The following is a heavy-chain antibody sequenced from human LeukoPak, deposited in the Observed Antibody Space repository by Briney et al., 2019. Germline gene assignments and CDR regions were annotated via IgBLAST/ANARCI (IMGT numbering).Heavy chain of an antibody. Sequence: GGSLRPSCAASGFTFSSYGMHWVRQTPGKGLELVALVSFDGSIEYYVDSVKGRFTISRDNSKNTLFLQMNSLRPEDTAVYYCAKDSDIAVAGSDDALDVWGQGTMVTVSS. CDR1: GFTFSSYG. CDR2: VSFDGSIE. J-gene: IGHJ3*01. D-gene: IGHD6-19*01. V-gene: IGHV3-30*18. CDR3: AKDSDIAVAGSDDALDV.